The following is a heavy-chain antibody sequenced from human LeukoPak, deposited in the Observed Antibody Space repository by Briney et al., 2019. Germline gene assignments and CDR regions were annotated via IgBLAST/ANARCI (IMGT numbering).Heavy chain of an antibody. CDR1: GGTFSSYA. CDR3: ASGIVVVPAAPYYFDY. D-gene: IGHD2-2*01. CDR2: IIPIFGTA. Sequence: ASVKVSCKASGGTFSSYAISWVRQAPGQGLEWMGGIIPIFGTANYAQKFQGRVTITADESTSTAYMELSSLRSEDTAVYYCASGIVVVPAAPYYFDYWGQGTLVTVSS. J-gene: IGHJ4*02. V-gene: IGHV1-69*13.